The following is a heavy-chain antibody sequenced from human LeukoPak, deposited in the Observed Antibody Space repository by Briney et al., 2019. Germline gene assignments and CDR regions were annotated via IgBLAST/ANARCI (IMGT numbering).Heavy chain of an antibody. J-gene: IGHJ4*02. CDR1: GYTFSDYW. CDR3: ARRGSYFDS. CDR2: TYHGESDP. V-gene: IGHV5-51*01. Sequence: GRSLRLSCKGSGYTFSDYWIAWVSHMPGKGLEWLGITYHGESDPRYSPSFQGQVTISADKSISTAYLQWSSLKASDTAMYYCARRGSYFDSWGQGTLVTVSS.